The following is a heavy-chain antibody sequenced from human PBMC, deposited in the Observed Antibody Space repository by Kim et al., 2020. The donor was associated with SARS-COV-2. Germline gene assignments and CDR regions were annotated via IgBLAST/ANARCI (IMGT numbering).Heavy chain of an antibody. V-gene: IGHV1-69*13. Sequence: SVKVSCKASGGTFSSYAISWVRQAPGQGLEWMGGIIPIFGTANYAQKFQGRVTITADESTSTAYMELSSLRSEDTAVYYCARVARGDYEVYYYYMDVWGKGTTVTVSS. J-gene: IGHJ6*03. CDR1: GGTFSSYA. D-gene: IGHD4-17*01. CDR3: ARVARGDYEVYYYYMDV. CDR2: IIPIFGTA.